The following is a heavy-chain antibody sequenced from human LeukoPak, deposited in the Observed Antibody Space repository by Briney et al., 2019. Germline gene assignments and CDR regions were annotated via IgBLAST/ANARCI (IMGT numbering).Heavy chain of an antibody. CDR1: GFTFSSYS. V-gene: IGHV3-21*01. CDR2: ISSSSSYI. Sequence: VGSLRLSCAASGFTFSSYSVNWVRQAPGKGLEWVSSISSSSSYIYYADSVKGRFTISRDNAKNSLYLQMNSLRAEDTAVYYCARDVSETNTAMVAGHLFDYWGQGTLVTASS. J-gene: IGHJ4*02. CDR3: ARDVSETNTAMVAGHLFDY. D-gene: IGHD5-18*01.